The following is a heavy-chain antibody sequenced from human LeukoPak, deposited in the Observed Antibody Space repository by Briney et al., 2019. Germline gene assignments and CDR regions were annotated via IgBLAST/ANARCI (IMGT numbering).Heavy chain of an antibody. V-gene: IGHV1-69*13. J-gene: IGHJ6*03. CDR3: ARDSLPRSGSYNYYYYYMDV. Sequence: GASVKVSCKASGGTFSSYAISWVRQAPGQGLEWMGGIIPIFGTANYAQKFQGRVTITADESTSTAYMELSSLRSGDTAVYYCARDSLPRSGSYNYYYYYMDVWGKGTTVTISS. CDR1: GGTFSSYA. D-gene: IGHD3-10*01. CDR2: IIPIFGTA.